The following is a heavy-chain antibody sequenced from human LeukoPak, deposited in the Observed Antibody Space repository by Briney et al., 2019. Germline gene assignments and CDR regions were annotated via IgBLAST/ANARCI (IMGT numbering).Heavy chain of an antibody. D-gene: IGHD3-10*01. Sequence: GGSLRLSCAASGFTFSSYAMSWVRQAPGKGLEWVSAISGSGGSTYYADSVKGRFTISRDNAKNSLYLQMNSLRAEDTAVYYCAREKLGELLDFDYWGQGTLVTVSS. J-gene: IGHJ4*02. CDR1: GFTFSSYA. CDR3: AREKLGELLDFDY. V-gene: IGHV3-23*01. CDR2: ISGSGGST.